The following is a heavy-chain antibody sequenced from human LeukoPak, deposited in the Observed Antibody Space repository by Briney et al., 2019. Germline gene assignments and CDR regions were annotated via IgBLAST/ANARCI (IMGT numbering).Heavy chain of an antibody. J-gene: IGHJ4*02. Sequence: SVKVSCKASGGTFSSYAISWVRQAPGQGLEWMGRIIPIFGIANYAQKFQGRVTITADKSTSTAYMELSSLRSEDTAVYYCARDYGGNPIFDYWGQGTPVTVSS. D-gene: IGHD4-23*01. CDR2: IIPIFGIA. V-gene: IGHV1-69*04. CDR3: ARDYGGNPIFDY. CDR1: GGTFSSYA.